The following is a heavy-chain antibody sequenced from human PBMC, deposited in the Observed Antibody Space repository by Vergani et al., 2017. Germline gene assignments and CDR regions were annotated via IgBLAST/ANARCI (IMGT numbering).Heavy chain of an antibody. CDR3: ARVNTDANGHRYYYSYMDV. CDR1: GGSFTSYH. CDR2: IDHTGRP. Sequence: QVQLQQLGGGLLKPSETLSLTCVVNGGSFTSYHWTWIRQSPGEGLEWVGDIDHTGRPDYNPSLKSRRTMSVEESRNQFSLTHNSVTDTDTAIYLCARVNTDANGHRYYYSYMDVWGQGTVVTVS. V-gene: IGHV4-34*01. D-gene: IGHD4-11*01. J-gene: IGHJ6*03.